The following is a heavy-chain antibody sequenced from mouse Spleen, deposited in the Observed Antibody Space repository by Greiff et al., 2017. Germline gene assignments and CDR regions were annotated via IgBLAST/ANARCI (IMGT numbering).Heavy chain of an antibody. CDR3: ARKMAGTRYFDV. J-gene: IGHJ1*03. V-gene: IGHV2-2*01. CDR2: IWSGGST. Sequence: QVQLQQSGPGLVQPSQCLSITCTVSGFSLTSYGVHWVRQSPGKGLEWLGVIWSGGSTDYNAAFISRLSISKDNSKSQVFFKMNSLQADDTAIYYCARKMAGTRYFDVWGTGTTVTVSS. D-gene: IGHD4-1*01. CDR1: GFSLTSYG.